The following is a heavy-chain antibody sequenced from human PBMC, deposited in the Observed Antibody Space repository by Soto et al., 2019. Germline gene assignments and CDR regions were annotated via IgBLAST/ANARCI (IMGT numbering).Heavy chain of an antibody. V-gene: IGHV3-74*01. CDR2: INRDGSSA. J-gene: IGHJ4*02. D-gene: IGHD3-22*01. CDR1: GFTFSCYW. Sequence: GGSLRLSCAASGFTFSCYWMHWVRQAPGKGLVWVSRINRDGSSASYVDSVKGRFTVSRDNAKNTLYLQMNSLRAEDTAVYYCARIGQIAGLGHWGQGALVTVSS. CDR3: ARIGQIAGLGH.